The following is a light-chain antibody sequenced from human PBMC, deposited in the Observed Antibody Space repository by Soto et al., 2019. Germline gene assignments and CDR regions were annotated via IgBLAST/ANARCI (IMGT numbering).Light chain of an antibody. Sequence: DVVMTQSPDSLALSLGERATINCKSSQSLLSSSDNMNYLAWFQQKVGQPPKLLIRWASTRESGVPDRFSASGSAPDFTLTINSLQAEDVAVYYCQTYYRVPLTFGGGTKVELK. V-gene: IGKV4-1*01. CDR2: WAS. CDR3: QTYYRVPLT. J-gene: IGKJ4*01. CDR1: QSLLSSSDNMNY.